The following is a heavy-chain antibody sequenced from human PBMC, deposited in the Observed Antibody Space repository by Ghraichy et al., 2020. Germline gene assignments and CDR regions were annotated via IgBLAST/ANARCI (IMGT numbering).Heavy chain of an antibody. CDR1: GGSISSYS. CDR3: ARTRSLGGETTAFFDY. Sequence: ESLNISCTVSGGSISSYSWSWIRQPPGMRLEWIGLFYYTGSTIYNPSLKSRVTMSVDTSQNQFSLNLRSVTAADTAVYFCARTRSLGGETTAFFDYWGQGSLVTVSS. J-gene: IGHJ4*02. CDR2: FYYTGST. V-gene: IGHV4-59*01. D-gene: IGHD3-16*01.